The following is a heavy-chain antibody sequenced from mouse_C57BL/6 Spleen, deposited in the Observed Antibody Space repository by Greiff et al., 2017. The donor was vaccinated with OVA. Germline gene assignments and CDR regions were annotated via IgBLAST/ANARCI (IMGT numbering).Heavy chain of an antibody. D-gene: IGHD1-1*01. Sequence: VQLKQSGPELVKPGASVKISCKASGYSFTDYNMNWVKQSNGKSLEWIGVINPNYGTTSYNQKFKGKATLTVDQSSSTAYMQLNSLTSEDSAVYYCASPFITTVVATEGAMDYWGQGTSVTVSS. CDR1: GYSFTDYN. J-gene: IGHJ4*01. CDR2: INPNYGTT. V-gene: IGHV1-39*01. CDR3: ASPFITTVVATEGAMDY.